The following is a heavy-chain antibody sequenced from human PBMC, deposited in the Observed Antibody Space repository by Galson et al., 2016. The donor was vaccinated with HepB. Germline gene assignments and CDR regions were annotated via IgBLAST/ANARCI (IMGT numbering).Heavy chain of an antibody. CDR1: GFTFSTHD. CDR2: IGIAGDT. Sequence: SLRLSCAASGFTFSTHDMHWVRQAPGKGLEWVSHIGIAGDTYYLGSAKGRFTISRENAKNSLYLQMNSLRVEDTAVYYCAGGTYSDLDYWGQGTLVTVSS. D-gene: IGHD1-26*01. CDR3: AGGTYSDLDY. J-gene: IGHJ4*02. V-gene: IGHV3-13*01.